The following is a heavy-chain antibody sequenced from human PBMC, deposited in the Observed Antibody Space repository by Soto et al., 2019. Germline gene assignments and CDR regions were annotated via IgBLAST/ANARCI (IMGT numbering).Heavy chain of an antibody. CDR2: TNHSGST. CDR3: ARAQRLRGVAANVGYYFDY. Sequence: SETLSLTCAVYGGSFSGYYWSWIRQPPGKGLEWIGETNHSGSTNYNPSLKSRVTISVDTSKNQFSLKLSSVTAADTAVYYCARAQRLRGVAANVGYYFDYWGQGTLVTVSS. V-gene: IGHV4-34*01. J-gene: IGHJ4*02. D-gene: IGHD2-15*01. CDR1: GGSFSGYY.